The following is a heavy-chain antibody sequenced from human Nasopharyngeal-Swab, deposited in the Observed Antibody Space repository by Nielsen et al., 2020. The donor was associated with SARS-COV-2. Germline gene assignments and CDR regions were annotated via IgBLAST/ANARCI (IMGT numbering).Heavy chain of an antibody. CDR1: EFTFSNYG. J-gene: IGHJ4*02. V-gene: IGHV3-33*06. CDR3: AKQSWGYSYGYYFDY. CDR2: IWYDGSNK. Sequence: GESLKISCAASEFTFSNYGMHWVRQAPGKGLEWVAVIWYDGSNKYYADSVKGRFTISRDNSKNTLYLQMNSLRAEDTAVYYCAKQSWGYSYGYYFDYWGQGTLVTVSS. D-gene: IGHD5-18*01.